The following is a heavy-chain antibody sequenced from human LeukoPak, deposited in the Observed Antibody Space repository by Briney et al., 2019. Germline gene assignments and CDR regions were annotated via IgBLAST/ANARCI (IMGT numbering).Heavy chain of an antibody. V-gene: IGHV4-59*01. CDR1: GGSISSYY. CDR3: ARDYSNYAVAFDI. Sequence: SETLSLTCTVAGGSISSYYWSWLRQPPGKGLEWIGYIYYSGSTNYNPSLKSRVTISVDTSKNQFSLKLSSVTAADTAVYYCARDYSNYAVAFDIWGQGTMVTVSS. D-gene: IGHD4-11*01. J-gene: IGHJ3*02. CDR2: IYYSGST.